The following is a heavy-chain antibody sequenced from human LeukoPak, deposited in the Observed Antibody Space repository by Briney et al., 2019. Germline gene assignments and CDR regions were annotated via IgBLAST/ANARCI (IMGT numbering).Heavy chain of an antibody. V-gene: IGHV3-23*01. J-gene: IGHJ4*02. CDR3: AKDIWGGNEG. CDR1: GFTFSTYA. D-gene: IGHD3-16*01. CDR2: ISGSGGSGST. Sequence: GGSLRLSCAASGFTFSTYAMSWVRQAPGKGLEWVSAISGSGGSGSTYYADSVKGRFTISRDNSMNTLYLQMNSLRAEDTAVYYCAKDIWGGNEGWGQGTLVTVSS.